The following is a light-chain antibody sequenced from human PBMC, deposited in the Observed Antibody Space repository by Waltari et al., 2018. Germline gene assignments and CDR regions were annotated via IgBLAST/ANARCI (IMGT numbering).Light chain of an antibody. V-gene: IGLV2-23*01. J-gene: IGLJ3*02. CDR1: SSDVGNYNL. Sequence: QSALTQPGSVSGSPGQSITISCTGTSSDVGNYNLVSWYQQYPGKAPKVMIYDDNRRPSGVSDRFSGSKSGNTASLTISGVQAEDEADYYCCSYAGSYTWVFGGGTKLTVL. CDR3: CSYAGSYTWV. CDR2: DDN.